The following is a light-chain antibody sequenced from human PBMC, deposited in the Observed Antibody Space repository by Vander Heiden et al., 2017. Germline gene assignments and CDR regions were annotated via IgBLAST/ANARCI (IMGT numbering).Light chain of an antibody. CDR3: QAWDSSTVV. Sequence: SSELTQPPSVSVSPGPTTSITCSGDKLSAISASWYQQKPGQYPVLVMYEDNKRAAGIAEQFSSSNSGDTATLTIGGTQAMDEGDYYWQAWDSSTVVFGGGTKLTVL. CDR1: KLSAIS. V-gene: IGLV3-1*01. CDR2: EDN. J-gene: IGLJ2*01.